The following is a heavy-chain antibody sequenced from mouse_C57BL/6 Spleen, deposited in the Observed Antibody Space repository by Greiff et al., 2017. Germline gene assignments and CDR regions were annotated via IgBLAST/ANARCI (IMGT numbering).Heavy chain of an antibody. D-gene: IGHD1-1*01. J-gene: IGHJ4*01. CDR2: INPSNGGT. CDR1: GYTFTSYW. Sequence: VQLQPPGTELVKPGASVKLSCKASGYTFTSYWMHWVKQSPGQGLEWIGNINPSNGGTKHNEKFKSKATLTVDKYSRTAYMQLSSMTSEDSAVYYCARGSTVEGDDWGRGTSVTV. V-gene: IGHV1-53*01. CDR3: ARGSTVEGDD.